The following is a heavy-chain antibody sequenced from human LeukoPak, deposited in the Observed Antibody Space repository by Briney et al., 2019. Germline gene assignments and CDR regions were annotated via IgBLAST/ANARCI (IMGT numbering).Heavy chain of an antibody. CDR1: GFTVSSNY. D-gene: IGHD3-22*01. CDR2: ISGNGGTT. CDR3: ARDLDSGNYFFAY. V-gene: IGHV3-11*04. J-gene: IGHJ4*02. Sequence: GGSLRLSCAASGFTVSSNYMSWVRQAPGKGPQWVSYISGNGGTTHYADSVEGRFTISRDNAKNSLYLQMSSLRAEDTAVYYCARDLDSGNYFFAYWGQGTPVTVSS.